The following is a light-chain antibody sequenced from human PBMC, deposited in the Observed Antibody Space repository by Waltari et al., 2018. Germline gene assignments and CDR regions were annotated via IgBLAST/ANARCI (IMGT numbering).Light chain of an antibody. J-gene: IGKJ3*01. CDR3: QQYGNSPPFT. CDR2: GVS. Sequence: DIVLTQSPGTLSLSPGDRATLSCRASHSVSSSYLAWYQQRPGQAPRLLIYGVSYRATGIPDRFSGSGSGTDFTLTISRLEPEDFAVYYCQQYGNSPPFTFGPGTKVDIK. V-gene: IGKV3-20*01. CDR1: HSVSSSY.